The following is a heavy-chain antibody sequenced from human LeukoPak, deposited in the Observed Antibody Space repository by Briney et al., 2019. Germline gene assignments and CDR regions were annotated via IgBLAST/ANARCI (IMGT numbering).Heavy chain of an antibody. CDR3: AREGFWRGYERHPRYYGMDV. CDR2: IGTNNGNI. V-gene: IGHV1-18*04. J-gene: IGHJ6*02. CDR1: GYSFSDYG. D-gene: IGHD3-3*01. Sequence: ASVKVSCKTSGYSFSDYGISWVRQAPGQGLEWMGWIGTNNGNINYAQKFQGRVTMTTDTSKTAYMELRSLRYDDTAVYFCAREGFWRGYERHPRYYGMDVWGQGTAVIVSS.